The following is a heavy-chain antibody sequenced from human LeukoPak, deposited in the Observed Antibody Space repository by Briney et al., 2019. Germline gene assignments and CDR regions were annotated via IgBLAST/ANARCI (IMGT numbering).Heavy chain of an antibody. D-gene: IGHD4-17*01. CDR1: GFTFSAYA. J-gene: IGHJ3*01. CDR2: ITSGGAP. V-gene: IGHV3-23*01. CDR3: ARDPNGDYIGAFEF. Sequence: GGSLRLSCAAPGFTFSAYAVMWVRQAPGQGLEWVSAITSGGAPRYADSVKGRFTISRDNSKNMLYLQMNSLRAGDTARYFCARDPNGDYIGAFEFWGQGTGVTVSS.